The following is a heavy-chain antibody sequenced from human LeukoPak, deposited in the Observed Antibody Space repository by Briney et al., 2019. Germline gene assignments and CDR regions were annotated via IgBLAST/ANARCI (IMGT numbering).Heavy chain of an antibody. Sequence: PVGSLRLSPSASGFSFSDYDMNWVRQAPGKGLEWVSAISGRSSHVYYGESVKGRFTISRDNAKNSLYLQLDSLGVEDTAVYYCGRAFPPLRTSSAGDLWGQGTLVTVSS. CDR1: GFSFSDYD. CDR3: GRAFPPLRTSSAGDL. V-gene: IGHV3-21*01. J-gene: IGHJ1*01. D-gene: IGHD3-16*01. CDR2: ISGRSSHV.